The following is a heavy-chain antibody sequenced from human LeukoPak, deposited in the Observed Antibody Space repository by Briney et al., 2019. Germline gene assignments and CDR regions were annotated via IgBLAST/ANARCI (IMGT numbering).Heavy chain of an antibody. V-gene: IGHV4-59*01. CDR2: IYYSGST. Sequence: SETLSLTCTVSGGSISSYYWNWIRQPPGKGLEGIGYIYYSGSTNYNPSLKSRVTISVDTSKNQFSLKLSSVTAADTAVYYCARARCPSCTLDYWGQGTLVTVSS. CDR3: ARARCPSCTLDY. D-gene: IGHD2-2*01. CDR1: GGSISSYY. J-gene: IGHJ4*02.